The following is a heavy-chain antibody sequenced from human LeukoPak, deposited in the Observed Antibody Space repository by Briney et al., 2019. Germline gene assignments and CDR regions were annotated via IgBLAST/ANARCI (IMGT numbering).Heavy chain of an antibody. Sequence: GGSLRLSCAASGFTFSSYSMNWVRQAPGKGLEWVSSISSSSSYIYYADSVKGRFTISRDNAENSLYLQMNSLRAEDTAVYYCARSFWGSFAFDYWGQGTLVTVSS. D-gene: IGHD7-27*01. CDR2: ISSSSSYI. J-gene: IGHJ4*02. V-gene: IGHV3-21*01. CDR1: GFTFSSYS. CDR3: ARSFWGSFAFDY.